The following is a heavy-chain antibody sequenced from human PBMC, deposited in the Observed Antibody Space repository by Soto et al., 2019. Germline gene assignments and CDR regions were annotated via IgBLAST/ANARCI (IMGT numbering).Heavy chain of an antibody. Sequence: SETLSLTCAVSGYSISSGYYWGWIRQPPGEGLEWIGCMSHSGRTYNNPSLKSRVTISRDTPKNQFSLLLTSVTAADTAVYFCAGYTDGWTNDYWGQGTLVTVSS. CDR1: GYSISSGYY. V-gene: IGHV4-38-2*01. CDR2: MSHSGRT. J-gene: IGHJ4*02. CDR3: AGYTDGWTNDY. D-gene: IGHD6-19*01.